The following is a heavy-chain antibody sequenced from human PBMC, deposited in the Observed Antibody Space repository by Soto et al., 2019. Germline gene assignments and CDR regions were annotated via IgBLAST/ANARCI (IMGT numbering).Heavy chain of an antibody. CDR2: ISAYNGNT. CDR3: ARDLTTVTTYYFDY. V-gene: IGHV1-18*01. J-gene: IGHJ4*02. Sequence: GASVKVSCKASGYTFTSYGISWVRQAPGQGLEWMGWISAYNGNTNYAQKLQGRVTMTTDTSTSTAYMELRSLRSDDTAVYYCARDLTTVTTYYFDYWGQGTLVTVSS. D-gene: IGHD4-17*01. CDR1: GYTFTSYG.